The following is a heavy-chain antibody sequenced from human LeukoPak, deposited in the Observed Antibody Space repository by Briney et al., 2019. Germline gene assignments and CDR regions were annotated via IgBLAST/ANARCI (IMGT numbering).Heavy chain of an antibody. Sequence: GGPLRLSCAASGCTFRNYAMHWVRQAPGKGLEWVAIISYDGSNYYYADSVKGRFTISRDNSKNTLYLQMNSLRAEDTAVYYCASPPLDTDMFTGFDYWGQGTLVTVSS. V-gene: IGHV3-30-3*01. D-gene: IGHD5-18*01. J-gene: IGHJ4*02. CDR1: GCTFRNYA. CDR2: ISYDGSNY. CDR3: ASPPLDTDMFTGFDY.